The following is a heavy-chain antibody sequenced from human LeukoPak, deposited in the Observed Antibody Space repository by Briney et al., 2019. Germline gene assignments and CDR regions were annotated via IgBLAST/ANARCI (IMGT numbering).Heavy chain of an antibody. D-gene: IGHD6-13*01. J-gene: IGHJ4*02. Sequence: GGSLRLSCAASGFTFISYWMHLVRQAPGKGLVWVSRINGYGSSTDFADSVKGRFTISRDNSKNTLYLHMNSLRPEDTAVYYCARAGSSWYPLDYWGQGTLVTVSS. CDR3: ARAGSSWYPLDY. V-gene: IGHV3-74*01. CDR1: GFTFISYW. CDR2: INGYGSST.